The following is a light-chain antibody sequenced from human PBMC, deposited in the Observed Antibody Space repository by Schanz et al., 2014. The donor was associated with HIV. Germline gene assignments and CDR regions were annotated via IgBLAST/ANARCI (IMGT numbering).Light chain of an antibody. CDR2: EVI. CDR3: SSFAGSNIPWV. V-gene: IGLV2-8*01. CDR1: SSDIGTFKH. J-gene: IGLJ3*02. Sequence: QSVLTQPASVSGSPGQSITISCTGTSSDIGTFKHLSWYQQHPGKAPKLMIYEVIKRPSGVPDRFSGSKSGSTASLTVSGLQPEDEADYYCSSFAGSNIPWVLGGGTKLTVL.